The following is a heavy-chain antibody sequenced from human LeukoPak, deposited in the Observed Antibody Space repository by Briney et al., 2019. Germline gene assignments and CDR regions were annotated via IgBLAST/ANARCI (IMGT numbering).Heavy chain of an antibody. Sequence: PGGSLRLSCAASGFTFSSYAMSWVRQAPNKGLEWVSTIDGRGSSTFSADSVKGRFTISRDNAKNTLYLQMNSLRAEDTAVYYCARGYSSGLHFDYWGQGTLVTVSS. CDR3: ARGYSSGLHFDY. J-gene: IGHJ4*02. CDR1: GFTFSSYA. CDR2: IDGRGSST. V-gene: IGHV3-23*05. D-gene: IGHD6-19*01.